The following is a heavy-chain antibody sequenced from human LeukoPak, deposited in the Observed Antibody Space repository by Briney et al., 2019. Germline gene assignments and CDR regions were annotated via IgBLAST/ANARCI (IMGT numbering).Heavy chain of an antibody. CDR3: ARVGYYDFWSGPPFDY. V-gene: IGHV3-21*01. J-gene: IGHJ4*02. CDR1: GFTFSSYS. D-gene: IGHD3-3*01. Sequence: GGSLRLSCAASGFTFSSYSMNWVRQAPGKGLEWVSSISSSSSYIYYADSVKGRFTISRDNAKNSLYLQMNSLRAEDTAVYYCARVGYYDFWSGPPFDYWGQGTLVTVSS. CDR2: ISSSSSYI.